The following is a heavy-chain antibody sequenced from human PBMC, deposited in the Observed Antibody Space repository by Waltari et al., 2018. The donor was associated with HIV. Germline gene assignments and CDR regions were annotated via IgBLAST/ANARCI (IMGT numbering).Heavy chain of an antibody. D-gene: IGHD6-19*01. CDR3: ARENVAVAGTGAFDI. V-gene: IGHV3-53*01. J-gene: IGHJ3*02. Sequence: EVQLVESGGGLIQPGGSLRLSCAASGCTVSSTYLTWVRQAPGRGLEWLSVIYSGDATYYADSVKGRFTISRDKSKNMVFLQMNSLRAEDTAIYYCARENVAVAGTGAFDIWGQGTLVTVS. CDR1: GCTVSSTY. CDR2: IYSGDAT.